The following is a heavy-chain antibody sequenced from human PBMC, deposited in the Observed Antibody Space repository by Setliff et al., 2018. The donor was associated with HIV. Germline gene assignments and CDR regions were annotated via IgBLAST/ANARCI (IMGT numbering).Heavy chain of an antibody. CDR1: GGSINNHY. V-gene: IGHV4-59*11. CDR3: ARDSGGYNYGFAVGSFDY. Sequence: PSETLSLTCTVSGGSINNHYWYWIRQPPGKGLEWIGNVYYTGSTNYNPSLKSRITISIDTSKSQFSLKLTSVAAADTAVYYCARDSGGYNYGFAVGSFDYWGQGALVTVSS. CDR2: VYYTGST. D-gene: IGHD5-18*01. J-gene: IGHJ4*02.